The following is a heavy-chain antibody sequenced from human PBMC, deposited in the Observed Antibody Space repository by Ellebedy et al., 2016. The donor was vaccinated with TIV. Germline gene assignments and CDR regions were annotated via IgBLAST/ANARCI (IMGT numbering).Heavy chain of an antibody. CDR3: ARDLDKSSGWYGGAAY. CDR2: ISHDGSSK. Sequence: PGGSLRLSCVASGFTFDSYAMHWVRQAPGKGLEWVAVISHDGSSKYYADSVKGRFTVSRDNSMTAVYLEMNSLRAEDKALYYCARDLDKSSGWYGGAAYWGQGTQVTVSS. V-gene: IGHV3-30-3*01. D-gene: IGHD6-19*01. CDR1: GFTFDSYA. J-gene: IGHJ4*02.